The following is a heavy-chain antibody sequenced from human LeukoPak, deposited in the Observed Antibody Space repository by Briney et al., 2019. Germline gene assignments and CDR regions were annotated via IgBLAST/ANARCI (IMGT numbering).Heavy chain of an antibody. J-gene: IGHJ6*03. CDR3: ARHTRGSKRYYYGSGSYENYYYYMDV. D-gene: IGHD3-10*01. CDR1: GYSFTSYW. V-gene: IGHV5-51*01. Sequence: GESLKISCKGSGYSFTSYWIGWVRQMPGKGLEWMGIIYPGDSDTRYSPSFQDQVTISADKSISTAYLQWSSLKASDTAMYYCARHTRGSKRYYYGSGSYENYYYYMDVWGKGTTVTVSS. CDR2: IYPGDSDT.